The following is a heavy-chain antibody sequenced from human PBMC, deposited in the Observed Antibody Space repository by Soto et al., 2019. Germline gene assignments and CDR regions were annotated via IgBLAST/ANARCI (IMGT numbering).Heavy chain of an antibody. Sequence: QVQLVQSGAEVKKPGSSVKVSCKASGGTFSSYAISWVRQAPGQGLEWMGGIIPIFGTANYAQKFQGRVTITADESTSTAYMELSSLRSEDTAVYYCARGWIRIPYSGSYYDAFDIWGQGTMVTVSS. V-gene: IGHV1-69*12. CDR1: GGTFSSYA. J-gene: IGHJ3*02. CDR3: ARGWIRIPYSGSYYDAFDI. D-gene: IGHD1-26*01. CDR2: IIPIFGTA.